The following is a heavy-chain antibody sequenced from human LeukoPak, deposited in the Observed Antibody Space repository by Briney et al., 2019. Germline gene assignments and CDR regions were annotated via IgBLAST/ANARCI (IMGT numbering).Heavy chain of an antibody. J-gene: IGHJ4*02. V-gene: IGHV1-8*03. Sequence: ASVKVSCKASGYTFTSYDINWVRQATGQGLEWMGWMNPNSGNTGYAQKFQGRVTITRNTSISTAYMELSSLRPEDTAVYYCARARPSMWIDYWGQGTLVTVSS. CDR3: ARARPSMWIDY. D-gene: IGHD5-12*01. CDR1: GYTFTSYD. CDR2: MNPNSGNT.